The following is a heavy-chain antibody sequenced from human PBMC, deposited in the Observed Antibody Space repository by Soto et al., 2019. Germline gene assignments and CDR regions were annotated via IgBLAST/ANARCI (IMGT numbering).Heavy chain of an antibody. CDR2: INHSGST. Sequence: SETLSLTCAVSGGSLSNYYWSWIRQPPGKGLEWIGEINHSGSTNYNPSLKSRVTISVDTSKNQFSLKLSSVTAADTAVYYCARGGYYPPRVGDFDYWGQGTLVTVSS. CDR1: GGSLSNYY. CDR3: ARGGYYPPRVGDFDY. V-gene: IGHV4-34*01. J-gene: IGHJ4*02. D-gene: IGHD3-3*01.